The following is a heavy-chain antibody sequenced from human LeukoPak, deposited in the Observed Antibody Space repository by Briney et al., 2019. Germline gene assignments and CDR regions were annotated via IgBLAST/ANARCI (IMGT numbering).Heavy chain of an antibody. CDR2: IYPGDSDT. V-gene: IGHV5-51*01. CDR1: GYSFTSYW. J-gene: IGHJ3*02. Sequence: GESLKISCKGSGYSFTSYWIGWVRQMPGKGLEWMGIIYPGDSDTRYSPSFQGQVTISADKSISTAYLQWSSLKASDTAMYHCAGSSYYYDSSGYPHYDAFDIWGQGTMVTVSS. D-gene: IGHD3-22*01. CDR3: AGSSYYYDSSGYPHYDAFDI.